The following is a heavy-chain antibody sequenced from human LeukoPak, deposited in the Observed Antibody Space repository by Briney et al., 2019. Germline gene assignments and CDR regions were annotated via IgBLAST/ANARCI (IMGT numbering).Heavy chain of an antibody. J-gene: IGHJ4*02. V-gene: IGHV3-23*01. Sequence: GGSLRLSRAASGFTFSSYAMSWVRQAPGKGLEWVSAISGSGGSTYYADSVKGRFTISRDNSKNTLYLQMNSLRAEDTAVYYCAKDRGYGSSPFDYWGQGTLVTVSS. D-gene: IGHD3-10*01. CDR2: ISGSGGST. CDR3: AKDRGYGSSPFDY. CDR1: GFTFSSYA.